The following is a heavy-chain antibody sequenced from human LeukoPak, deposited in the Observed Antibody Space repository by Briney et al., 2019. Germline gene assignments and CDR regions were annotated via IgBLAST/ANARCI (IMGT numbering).Heavy chain of an antibody. CDR1: VGSINSTTYY. CDR2: IYYRGST. D-gene: IGHD3-3*01. CDR3: SRLGVVPAGNIDS. J-gene: IGHJ4*02. V-gene: IGHV4-39*01. Sequence: PSETLSLTCTLSVGSINSTTYYWGWIRQPPGKGLEWIGNIYYRGSTYYNPSLKSRITISVDTSKNQFSLRLTSVTAAGTAVYYCSRLGVVPAGNIDSWGQGALVAVSS.